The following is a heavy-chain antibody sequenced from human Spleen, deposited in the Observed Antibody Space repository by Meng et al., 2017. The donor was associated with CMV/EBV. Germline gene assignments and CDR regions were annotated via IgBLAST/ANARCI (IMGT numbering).Heavy chain of an antibody. CDR1: GFTFSSYA. Sequence: ASGFTFSSYAMHWVRQAPGKGLEWVAVISYDGSNKYYADSVKGRFTISRDNSKNTLYLQMNSLRAEDTAVYYCARGGIVDFGGGFDYWGQGTLVTVSS. D-gene: IGHD1-26*01. J-gene: IGHJ4*02. V-gene: IGHV3-30-3*01. CDR3: ARGGIVDFGGGFDY. CDR2: ISYDGSNK.